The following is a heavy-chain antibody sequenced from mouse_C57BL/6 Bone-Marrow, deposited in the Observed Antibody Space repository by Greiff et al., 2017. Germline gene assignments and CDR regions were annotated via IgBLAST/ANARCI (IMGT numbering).Heavy chain of an antibody. D-gene: IGHD2-1*01. Sequence: EVKLMESGGGLVQPGGSLKLSCAASGFTFSDYYMYWVRQTPEKRLEWVAYISNGGGSTYYPDTVKGRFTISRDNAKNTLYLQMSRLKSEDTAMYYCAIYYCNYRYFDVWGTGTTVTVSS. V-gene: IGHV5-12*01. J-gene: IGHJ1*03. CDR2: ISNGGGST. CDR3: AIYYCNYRYFDV. CDR1: GFTFSDYY.